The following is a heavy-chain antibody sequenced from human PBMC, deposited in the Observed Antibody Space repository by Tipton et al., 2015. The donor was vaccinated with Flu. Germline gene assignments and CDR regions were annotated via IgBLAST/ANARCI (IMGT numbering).Heavy chain of an antibody. CDR3: ARDLWNDRRAYYYYGVDV. Sequence: TLSLTCTVSGGSISTSHYYWAWIRQPPGKGLEWIGSIYYSATTDYNPSLESRVTLSVDTSKNHFSLKMSSVTAADTAVYYCARDLWNDRRAYYYYGVDVWGQGTTVTVSS. CDR2: IYYSATT. CDR1: GGSISTSHYY. J-gene: IGHJ6*02. D-gene: IGHD1-1*01. V-gene: IGHV4-39*07.